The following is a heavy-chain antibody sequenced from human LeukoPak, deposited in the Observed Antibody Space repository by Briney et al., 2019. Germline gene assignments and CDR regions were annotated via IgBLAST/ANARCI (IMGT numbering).Heavy chain of an antibody. J-gene: IGHJ4*02. Sequence: PGGSLRLSCVASGFRLTSAWMSWVRQSPGQGLEWVGRVKSKADGGTTDYAAPVKGRFAVSRDDSRNMAFLQMNSLKTEDTAVYYCTTLGGRWGQGTLVTVSS. CDR3: TTLGGR. CDR1: GFRLTSAW. D-gene: IGHD3-16*01. V-gene: IGHV3-15*05. CDR2: VKSKADGGTT.